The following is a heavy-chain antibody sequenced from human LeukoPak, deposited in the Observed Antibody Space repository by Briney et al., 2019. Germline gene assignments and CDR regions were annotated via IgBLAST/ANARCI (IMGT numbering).Heavy chain of an antibody. J-gene: IGHJ4*02. Sequence: SETLSLTCLVSGGSMSSYFWSWIRQPAGKGLEWIGRFYSSGNNNYNPSLRSRVTMSADTSKNQFSMKLTSVTAADTAVYFCGTTEHDSGDYWGQGTLVTVSS. CDR1: GGSMSSYF. V-gene: IGHV4-4*07. CDR2: FYSSGNN. CDR3: GTTEHDSGDY. D-gene: IGHD6-25*01.